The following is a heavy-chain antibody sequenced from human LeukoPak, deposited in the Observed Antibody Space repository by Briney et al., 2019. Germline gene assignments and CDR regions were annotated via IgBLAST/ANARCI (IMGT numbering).Heavy chain of an antibody. CDR2: ISYSGST. CDR1: DDSISTYY. J-gene: IGHJ4*02. D-gene: IGHD4-23*01. CDR3: ARWTNSGCHFDC. Sequence: SETLSLTCTVSDDSISTYYWSWFRQPPGKGLEYIGYISYSGSTYYSPSLKSRVTISVDTSKNKFSLNLTFVTAADTAVYYCARWTNSGCHFDCWGPGTLFTASS. V-gene: IGHV4-59*08.